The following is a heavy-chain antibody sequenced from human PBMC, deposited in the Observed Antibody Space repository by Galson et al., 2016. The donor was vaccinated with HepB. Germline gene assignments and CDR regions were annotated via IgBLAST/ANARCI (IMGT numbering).Heavy chain of an antibody. Sequence: TLSLTCTVSGGSISSGGYYWTWIRQHPGKGLDWIGYIYYSGNTYYNPSLKSRVTISVDTSKNQFSLKLSSVTAADTAVYYCAREPYDSSGYFWYFDLWGRGTLVTVSS. CDR1: GGSISSGGYY. CDR3: AREPYDSSGYFWYFDL. J-gene: IGHJ2*01. V-gene: IGHV4-31*03. CDR2: IYYSGNT. D-gene: IGHD3-22*01.